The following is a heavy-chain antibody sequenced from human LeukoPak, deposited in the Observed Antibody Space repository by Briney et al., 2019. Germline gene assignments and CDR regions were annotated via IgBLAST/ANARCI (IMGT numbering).Heavy chain of an antibody. D-gene: IGHD4-17*01. Sequence: SETLSRTCTVSGGSVSSGSYYWSWIRQPPGKGLEWIGYIYYSGSTTYNPSLKSRVTISVDTSKNKFSLKLSSVTAADTAVYYCARVPILTTARGYFDYWGQGTLVTVSS. V-gene: IGHV4-61*01. CDR3: ARVPILTTARGYFDY. CDR2: IYYSGST. CDR1: GGSVSSGSYY. J-gene: IGHJ4*02.